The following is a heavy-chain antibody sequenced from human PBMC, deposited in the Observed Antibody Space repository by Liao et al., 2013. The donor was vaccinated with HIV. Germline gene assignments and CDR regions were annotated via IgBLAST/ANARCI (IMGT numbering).Heavy chain of an antibody. CDR1: GGSISSSSYY. CDR2: IYYSGST. Sequence: QLQLQESGPGLVKPSETLSLTCTVSGGSISSSSYYWGWIRQPPGKGLEWIGSIYYSGSTYYNPSLKSRVTISVDTSKNQFSLKLSSVTAADTAVYYCARVLTYYYGDAFDIWGQGTMVTVSS. D-gene: IGHD3-10*01. V-gene: IGHV4-39*07. CDR3: ARVLTYYYGDAFDI. J-gene: IGHJ3*02.